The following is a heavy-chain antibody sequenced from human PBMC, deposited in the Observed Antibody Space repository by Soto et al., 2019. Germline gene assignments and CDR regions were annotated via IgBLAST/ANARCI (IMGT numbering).Heavy chain of an antibody. CDR2: IHYSRST. V-gene: IGHV4-59*01. Sequence: SETLSLTCTVSVVSISSYYWGGIRQPPGKGLEWIGYIHYSRSTKYNPSLKSRVSISVDTSKSQFSLKLSSVTAADTAVYYCARVGWTTVGYYFEYWGQGDLVTVS. J-gene: IGHJ4*02. D-gene: IGHD4-17*01. CDR3: ARVGWTTVGYYFEY. CDR1: VVSISSYY.